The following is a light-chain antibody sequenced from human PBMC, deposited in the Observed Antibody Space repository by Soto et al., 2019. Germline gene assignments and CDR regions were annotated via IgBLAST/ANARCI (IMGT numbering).Light chain of an antibody. CDR2: GNS. CDR3: QSYDSSLIGLGV. Sequence: QSVLTQPPSVSGAPGQRVTISCTGSSSNIGAGYDVHWYQQLPGTAPKLLIYGNSNRPSGVPDRFSGSKSGTSASLAITGLQAEDEAVYYCQSYDSSLIGLGVFGGGTKLTVL. V-gene: IGLV1-40*01. CDR1: SSNIGAGYD. J-gene: IGLJ2*01.